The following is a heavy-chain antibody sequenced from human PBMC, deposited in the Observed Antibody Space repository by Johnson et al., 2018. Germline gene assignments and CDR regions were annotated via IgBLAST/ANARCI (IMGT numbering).Heavy chain of an antibody. CDR3: AVQYYYYNYMDV. J-gene: IGHJ6*03. V-gene: IGHV4-39*07. CDR2: IYYSGST. CDR1: GGSISSSSYY. Sequence: QVRLQEAGPGLVKPSETLSLTCTVSGGSISSSSYYWGWIRQPPGKGLEWIGNIYYSGSTYYNPSLKSRVTISVDTSKNQFSLKLSSVTAADTAVYYCAVQYYYYNYMDVWGKGTTVTVS. D-gene: IGHD1-1*01.